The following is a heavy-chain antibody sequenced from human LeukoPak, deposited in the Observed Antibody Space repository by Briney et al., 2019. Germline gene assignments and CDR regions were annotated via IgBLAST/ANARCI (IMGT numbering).Heavy chain of an antibody. CDR1: GDSISSGDYY. V-gene: IGHV4-61*02. CDR3: ARGPYSYDSSGAFDI. CDR2: ISSSGST. J-gene: IGHJ3*02. Sequence: SETLSLTGTVSGDSISSGDYYWSWIRQPAGKGLEWIGRISSSGSTNYNPSLKSRVTISVDTSKNQFSLKLSSVTAADTAVYFCARGPYSYDSSGAFDIWGQGTMVTASS. D-gene: IGHD3-22*01.